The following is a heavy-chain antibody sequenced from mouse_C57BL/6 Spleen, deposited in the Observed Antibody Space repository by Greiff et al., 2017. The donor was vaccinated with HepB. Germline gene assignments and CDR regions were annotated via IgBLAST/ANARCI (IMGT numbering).Heavy chain of an antibody. CDR3: AREVTTVVEREYYFDY. J-gene: IGHJ2*01. D-gene: IGHD1-1*01. Sequence: EVQLQQSGPELVKPGASVKISCKASGYTFTDYYMNWVKQSHGKSLEWIGDINPNNGGTSYNQKFKGKATLTVDKSSSTAYMELRSLTSEDSAVYYCAREVTTVVEREYYFDYWGQGTTLTVSS. CDR2: INPNNGGT. V-gene: IGHV1-26*01. CDR1: GYTFTDYY.